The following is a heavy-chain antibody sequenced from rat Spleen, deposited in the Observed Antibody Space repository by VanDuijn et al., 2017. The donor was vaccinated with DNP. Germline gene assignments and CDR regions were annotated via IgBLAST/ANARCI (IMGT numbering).Heavy chain of an antibody. V-gene: IGHV5-7*01. Sequence: EVQLVESGGGLVQPGRSLKLSCAASGFTFSDYNMAWVRQAPKMGLAWVATISFDGSSTYYPDSVKGRFTISRDNAENTVYLQMSSLRSEDTATYYCASWAPIAPLSTSNYWGQGVMVTVSS. D-gene: IGHD1-2*01. J-gene: IGHJ2*01. CDR2: ISFDGSST. CDR3: ASWAPIAPLSTSNY. CDR1: GFTFSDYN.